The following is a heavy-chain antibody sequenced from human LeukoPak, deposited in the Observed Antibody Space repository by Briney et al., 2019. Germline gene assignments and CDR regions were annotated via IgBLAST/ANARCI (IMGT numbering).Heavy chain of an antibody. CDR3: ARDDCSSTSCYDVGWFDP. CDR2: INHSGST. D-gene: IGHD2-2*01. J-gene: IGHJ5*02. Sequence: PSETLSLTCAVYGGSFSGYYWSWIRQPPGKGLEWIGEINHSGSTNYNPSLKSRVTISVDTSKNQFSLKLSSVTAADTAVYYCARDDCSSTSCYDVGWFDPWGQGTLVTVSS. V-gene: IGHV4-34*01. CDR1: GGSFSGYY.